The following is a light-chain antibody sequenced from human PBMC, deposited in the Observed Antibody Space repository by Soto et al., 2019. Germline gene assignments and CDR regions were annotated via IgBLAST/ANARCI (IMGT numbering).Light chain of an antibody. J-gene: IGKJ1*01. Sequence: EIVLTQSPGSLSLSPGEGATLSCRASQSVSSSFFAWYQQKPGQAPSLLIYGASRRATGVPDRFSGSGSGTDFTLSISRLEPEDFAVYYWQQYESSVTFGQGTKVEI. CDR2: GAS. V-gene: IGKV3-20*01. CDR3: QQYESSVT. CDR1: QSVSSSF.